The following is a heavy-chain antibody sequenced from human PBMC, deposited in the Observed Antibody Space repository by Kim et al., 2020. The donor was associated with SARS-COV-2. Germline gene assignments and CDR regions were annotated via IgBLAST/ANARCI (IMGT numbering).Heavy chain of an antibody. V-gene: IGHV4-34*01. J-gene: IGHJ4*01. Sequence: SETLSLTCTVSGESFSGYSWTWVRQTPGRGLEWIGEIHHNGGTNYTPSLKSRVTISVDTSKSQFSLKLTSVTAADTAVYYCARGRFILVPGAMTAFFDY. CDR1: GESFSGYS. CDR2: IHHNGGT. CDR3: ARGRFILVPGAMTAFFDY. D-gene: IGHD2-2*01.